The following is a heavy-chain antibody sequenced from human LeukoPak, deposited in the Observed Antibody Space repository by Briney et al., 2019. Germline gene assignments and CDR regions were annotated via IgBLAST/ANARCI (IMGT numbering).Heavy chain of an antibody. CDR2: ISSSGSTI. D-gene: IGHD3-10*02. CDR3: AELGITMIGGV. V-gene: IGHV3-48*03. J-gene: IGHJ6*04. CDR1: GFTFSSYE. Sequence: GGSLRLPCAASGFTFSSYEMNWVRQAPGKGLEWVSYISSSGSTIYYADSVKGRFTISRDNAKNSLYLQMNSLRAEDAAVYYCAELGITMIGGVWGKGTTVTISS.